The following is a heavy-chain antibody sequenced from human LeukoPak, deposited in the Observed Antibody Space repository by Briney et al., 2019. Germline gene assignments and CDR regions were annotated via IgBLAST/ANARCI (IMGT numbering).Heavy chain of an antibody. CDR1: GDSISSYD. D-gene: IGHD3-10*01. CDR3: VRARSGSYIDY. J-gene: IGHJ4*02. CDR2: INTGGSS. Sequence: SGTLCLSCAVSGDSISSYDWNWVRQAPGKGLEWIGRINTGGSSNYNPSLKSRVNLSIDTSNNQFSPKLSSVTAADPAVYHCVRARSGSYIDYWGQGTPVTVSS. V-gene: IGHV4-59*10.